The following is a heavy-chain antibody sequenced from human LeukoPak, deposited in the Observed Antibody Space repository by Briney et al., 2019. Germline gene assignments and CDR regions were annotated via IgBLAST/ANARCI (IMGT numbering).Heavy chain of an antibody. V-gene: IGHV4-4*02. CDR2: IYHSGST. J-gene: IGHJ4*02. CDR1: GGSISSSNW. Sequence: SGTLSLTCAVSGGSISSSNWWSWVRQPPGKGLEWIGEIYHSGSTNYNPSLKSRVTISVDKSKNQFSLKLSSVTAADTAVYYCARSIRFGELLRRRVYFDYWGQGTLVTVSS. CDR3: ARSIRFGELLRRRVYFDY. D-gene: IGHD3-10*01.